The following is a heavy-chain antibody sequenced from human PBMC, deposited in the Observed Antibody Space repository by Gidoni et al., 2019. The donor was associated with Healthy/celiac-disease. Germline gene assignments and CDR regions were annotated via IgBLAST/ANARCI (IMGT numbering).Heavy chain of an antibody. CDR2: IYHSGST. CDR1: GGSISSSNW. V-gene: IGHV4-4*02. D-gene: IGHD6-19*01. J-gene: IGHJ4*02. Sequence: QVQLQESGPGLVKPSGTLSLTCAVSGGSISSSNWWSWVRQPPGKGLEWIGEIYHSGSTNYNPSLKSRVTISVDKSKNQFSLKLSSVTAADTAVYYCARFEESSATVAGIGGGDYWGQGTLVTVSS. CDR3: ARFEESSATVAGIGGGDY.